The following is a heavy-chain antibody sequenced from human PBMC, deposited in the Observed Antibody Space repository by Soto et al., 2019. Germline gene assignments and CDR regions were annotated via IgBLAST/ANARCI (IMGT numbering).Heavy chain of an antibody. CDR2: INHSGST. J-gene: IGHJ4*02. D-gene: IGHD6-13*01. V-gene: IGHV4-34*01. Sequence: PSETLSLTCAVYGGSFSGYYWSWIRQPPGKGLEWIGEINHSGSTNYNPSLKSRVTISVDTSKNQFSLKLSSVTAADTAVYYCARRRRYSSSWSETGYYFDYWGQGTLVTVSS. CDR1: GGSFSGYY. CDR3: ARRRRYSSSWSETGYYFDY.